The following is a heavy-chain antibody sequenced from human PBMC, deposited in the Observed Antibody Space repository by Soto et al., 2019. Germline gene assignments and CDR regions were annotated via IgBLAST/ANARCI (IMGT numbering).Heavy chain of an antibody. CDR2: IYHRGST. D-gene: IGHD3-22*01. CDR3: ASKSSGHQRGWFDP. V-gene: IGHV4-4*02. Sequence: SETLSLTCAVSGGSISSSNWWSWVRQPPGKGLEWIGEIYHRGSTNYNPSLKSRVTISVDKSKNQFSLKLSSVTAADTAVYYCASKSSGHQRGWFDPWGQGTLVTVSS. J-gene: IGHJ5*02. CDR1: GGSISSSNW.